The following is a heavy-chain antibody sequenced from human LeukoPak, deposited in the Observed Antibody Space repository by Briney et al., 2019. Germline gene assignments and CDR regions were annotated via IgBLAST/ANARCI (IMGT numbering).Heavy chain of an antibody. J-gene: IGHJ1*01. CDR2: INPSGGST. Sequence: ASVKVSCKASGYTFTSYYMHGVRQAPGQGLEWMGIINPSGGSTSYAQKFQGRVTMTRDTSTSTVYMELSSLRSEDTAVYYCAAEWELLSFQHWGQGTLVTVSS. CDR3: AAEWELLSFQH. D-gene: IGHD1-26*01. CDR1: GYTFTSYY. V-gene: IGHV1-46*01.